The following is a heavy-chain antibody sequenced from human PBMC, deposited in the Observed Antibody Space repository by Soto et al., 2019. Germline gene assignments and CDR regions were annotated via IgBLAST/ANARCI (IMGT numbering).Heavy chain of an antibody. CDR2: ISYDGSNK. J-gene: IGHJ5*02. Sequence: QVQLVESGGGVVQPGRSLRLSCAASGFTFSSYAMHWVRQAPGKGLEWVAVISYDGSNKYYADSVKGRFTISRDNSKNTLYLQMNSLRAEDTAVYYCARDRVVVVVDATISWFDPWGQGTLVTVSS. D-gene: IGHD2-15*01. V-gene: IGHV3-30-3*01. CDR3: ARDRVVVVVDATISWFDP. CDR1: GFTFSSYA.